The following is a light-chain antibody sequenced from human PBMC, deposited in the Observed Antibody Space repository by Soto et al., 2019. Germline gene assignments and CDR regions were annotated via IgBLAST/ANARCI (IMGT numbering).Light chain of an antibody. V-gene: IGKV1-39*01. CDR1: QSISGY. Sequence: DSQMTQSPSSLSASVADIVTITCRASQSISGYLNWYQQKPGRAPKLLIYTASSLQSGVPSRFSGRRSGTDFTLTISSLQPRDFATYYCQQYNTYPRTFGEGTKVDI. J-gene: IGKJ4*02. CDR3: QQYNTYPRT. CDR2: TAS.